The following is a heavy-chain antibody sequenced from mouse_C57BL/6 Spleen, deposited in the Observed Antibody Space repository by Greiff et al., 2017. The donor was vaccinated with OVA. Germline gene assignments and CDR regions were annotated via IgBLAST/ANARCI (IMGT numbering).Heavy chain of an antibody. D-gene: IGHD2-4*01. J-gene: IGHJ3*01. V-gene: IGHV5-17*01. CDR3: ARHDYDEGFAY. CDR1: GFTFSDYG. CDR2: ISSGSSTI. Sequence: EVQLQESGGGLVKPGGSLKLSCAASGFTFSDYGMHWVRQAPEKGLEWVAYISSGSSTIYYADTVKGRFTISRDNAKNTLFLQMTSLRSEDTAMYYCARHDYDEGFAYWGQGTLVTVSA.